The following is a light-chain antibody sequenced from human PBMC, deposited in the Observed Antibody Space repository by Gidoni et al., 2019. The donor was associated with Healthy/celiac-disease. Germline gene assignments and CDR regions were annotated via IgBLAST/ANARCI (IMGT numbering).Light chain of an antibody. CDR3: QQRSNWPLT. J-gene: IGKJ4*01. V-gene: IGKV3-11*01. CDR2: DAS. Sequence: EIVLTQSPATLSLSPGERAILSCRASQSVSSYLAWYQQKPGQAPRLLIYDASNRATGIPARFSGSGSGTDFTLTISSLEPEDFAVYYCQQRSNWPLTFXGXTKVEIK. CDR1: QSVSSY.